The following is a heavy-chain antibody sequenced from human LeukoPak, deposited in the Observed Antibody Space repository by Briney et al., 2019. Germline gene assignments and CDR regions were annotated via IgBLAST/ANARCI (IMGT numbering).Heavy chain of an antibody. Sequence: GGSLRLSCAASGFTFSSYCMDWVRQTPGKGLEWVSSISSSSSYIYYADSVKGRFTISRDNSKNTLYLQMNSLRAEDTAVYYCAKAGLIAVAGTYYYYMDVWGKGTTVTISS. V-gene: IGHV3-21*01. J-gene: IGHJ6*03. CDR3: AKAGLIAVAGTYYYYMDV. CDR2: ISSSSSYI. D-gene: IGHD6-19*01. CDR1: GFTFSSYC.